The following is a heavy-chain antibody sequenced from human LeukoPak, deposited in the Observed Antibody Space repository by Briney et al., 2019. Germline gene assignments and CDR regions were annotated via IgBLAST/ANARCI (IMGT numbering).Heavy chain of an antibody. CDR2: IYSGGST. V-gene: IGHV3-53*04. Sequence: GSLRLSCAASGFTVSSSSNYMSWVRQAPGKGLEWVSVIYSGGSTYYADSVKGRFTISRHNSKNTLFLQMNSLRPEDTAVYYCARELLSKRDAFDIWGQGTMVTVSS. D-gene: IGHD3-10*01. J-gene: IGHJ3*02. CDR1: GFTVSSSSNY. CDR3: ARELLSKRDAFDI.